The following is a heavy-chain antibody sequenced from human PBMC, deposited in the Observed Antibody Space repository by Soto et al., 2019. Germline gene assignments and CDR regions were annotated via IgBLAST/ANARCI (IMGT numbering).Heavy chain of an antibody. J-gene: IGHJ6*02. CDR2: IRSKAYGGTT. D-gene: IGHD2-2*01. V-gene: IGHV3-49*04. CDR3: TRDHEVVPAAYYYYGMDV. CDR1: GFTFGDYA. Sequence: GSLRLSCTASGFTFGDYAMSWVRQAPGKGLEWVGFIRSKAYGGTTEYAASVKGRFTISRDDSKSIAYLQMNSPKTEDTAVYYCTRDHEVVPAAYYYYGMDVWGQGTTVTVSS.